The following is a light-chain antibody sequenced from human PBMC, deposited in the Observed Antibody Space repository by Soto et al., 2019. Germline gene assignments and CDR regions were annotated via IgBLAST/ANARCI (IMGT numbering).Light chain of an antibody. V-gene: IGKV1-8*01. J-gene: IGKJ1*01. CDR3: QQYYSYPRT. Sequence: AIRMTQSPSSLSASTGDRVTITCRASQGISSYLAWYQQKPGKAPKLLIYAASTLQSGVPSRFSGSGSGTDFTHTISCLQSEDFATYYCQQYYSYPRTFGQGTNVDI. CDR2: AAS. CDR1: QGISSY.